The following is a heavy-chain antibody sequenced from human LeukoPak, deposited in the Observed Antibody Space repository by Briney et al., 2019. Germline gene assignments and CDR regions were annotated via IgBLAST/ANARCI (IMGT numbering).Heavy chain of an antibody. D-gene: IGHD3-16*01. Sequence: GGSLRLSCAASVFTLSNNYMCCVRQAPGKGLEWVSVIYDSGTTFYADSVKGRFTISRDNSKNTLYLQMNSLRAQDTAVYYCARAWGKTVGFEYWGQGTLVTVSS. CDR2: IYDSGTT. CDR1: VFTLSNNY. J-gene: IGHJ4*02. CDR3: ARAWGKTVGFEY. V-gene: IGHV3-53*01.